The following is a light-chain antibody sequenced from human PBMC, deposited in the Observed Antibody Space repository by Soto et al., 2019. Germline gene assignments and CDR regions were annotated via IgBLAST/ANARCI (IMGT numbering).Light chain of an antibody. CDR3: QQYNSSSWT. Sequence: AIQMTQSPSSLSASVGDRVTITCRASQGIRSDLGWYQQKPGKAPKLLIYAASSLQSGVPSWFSGSGSGTVFTLTISSLQPDDFATYYCQQYNSSSWTFGQGTKVEIK. CDR2: AAS. CDR1: QGIRSD. V-gene: IGKV1-6*01. J-gene: IGKJ1*01.